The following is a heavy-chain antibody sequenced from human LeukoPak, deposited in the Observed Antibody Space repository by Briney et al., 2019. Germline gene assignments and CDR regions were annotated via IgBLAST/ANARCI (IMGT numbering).Heavy chain of an antibody. CDR3: AGDTVTTYAFDI. J-gene: IGHJ3*02. Sequence: SVTVSCTASGGTFSSYAISWVRQAPGQGLEWMGGIIPIFGTANYAQKFQGRVTITADESTGTAYMELSSLRSEDTAVYYCAGDTVTTYAFDIWGQGTMVTVSS. CDR1: GGTFSSYA. CDR2: IIPIFGTA. V-gene: IGHV1-69*01. D-gene: IGHD4-17*01.